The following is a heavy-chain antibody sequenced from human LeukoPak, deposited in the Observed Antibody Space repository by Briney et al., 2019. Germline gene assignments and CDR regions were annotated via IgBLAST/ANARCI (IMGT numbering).Heavy chain of an antibody. CDR2: IAVASGNT. V-gene: IGHV1-58*02. D-gene: IGHD3-22*01. CDR1: GFPFTSSS. J-gene: IGHJ4*02. CDR3: AAVFGSGYYYYFDY. Sequence: SVKVFCKASGFPFTSSSMQWVRQARGQRLEWIGWIAVASGNTNYAQKFQGRVTITRDMSTSTAYMELSSLRSEDTAVYYCAAVFGSGYYYYFDYWGQGTLVTVSS.